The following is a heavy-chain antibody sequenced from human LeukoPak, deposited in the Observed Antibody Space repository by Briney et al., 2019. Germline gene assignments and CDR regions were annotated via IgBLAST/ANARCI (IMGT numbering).Heavy chain of an antibody. CDR3: ARHVRRVMVDY. CDR1: GGSFSGYY. D-gene: IGHD2-8*01. V-gene: IGHV4-34*01. J-gene: IGHJ4*02. CDR2: INHSGST. Sequence: SETLSLTCAVYGGSFSGYYWSWIRQPPGKGLEWIGEINHSGSTNYNPSLKSRVTISVDTSKNQFSLKLSSVTAADTAVYYCARHVRRVMVDYWGQGTLVTVSS.